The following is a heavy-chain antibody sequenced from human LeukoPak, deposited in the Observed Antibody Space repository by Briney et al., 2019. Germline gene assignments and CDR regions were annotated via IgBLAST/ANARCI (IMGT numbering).Heavy chain of an antibody. D-gene: IGHD6-13*01. CDR2: IIPIFGTA. V-gene: IGHV1-69*05. J-gene: IGHJ5*02. CDR3: ARGSYSSSWYELNWFDP. Sequence: SVKVSCKASGGTFSNYAFSWVRQAPGQGLEWMGRIIPIFGTANYAQKFQGRVTITTDESTSTAYMELSSLRSEDTAVYYCARGSYSSSWYELNWFDPWGQGTLVTVSS. CDR1: GGTFSNYA.